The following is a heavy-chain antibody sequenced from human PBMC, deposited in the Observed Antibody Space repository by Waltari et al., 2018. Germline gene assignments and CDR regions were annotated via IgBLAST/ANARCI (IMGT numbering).Heavy chain of an antibody. D-gene: IGHD6-6*01. CDR1: GFTFSSYG. CDR3: AKPDGQSPIAALGS. CDR2: IRYDGSNK. Sequence: QVQLVESGGGVIQPGGSLRLSCAASGFTFSSYGMHWVRQAPGKGLEWVAFIRYDGSNKYYADSVKGRFTISRDNSKNTLYLQMNSLRAEDTAVYYCAKPDGQSPIAALGSWGQGTLVTVSS. V-gene: IGHV3-30*02. J-gene: IGHJ4*02.